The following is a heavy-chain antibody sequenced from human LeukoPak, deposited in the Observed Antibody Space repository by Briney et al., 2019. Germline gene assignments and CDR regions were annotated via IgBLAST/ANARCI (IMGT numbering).Heavy chain of an antibody. J-gene: IGHJ6*02. CDR1: GDSVSSNSAA. Sequence: SQTLSLTCAISGDSVSSNSAAWNWIRQSPSRGLEWLGRTYYRSKWYNDYAVSVKSRITINPDTSKNQFSLQLNSVTPEDTAVYYCARGVHPIAVVTKQPGEGMDVWGQGTTVTVSS. D-gene: IGHD3-22*01. V-gene: IGHV6-1*01. CDR3: ARGVHPIAVVTKQPGEGMDV. CDR2: TYYRSKWYN.